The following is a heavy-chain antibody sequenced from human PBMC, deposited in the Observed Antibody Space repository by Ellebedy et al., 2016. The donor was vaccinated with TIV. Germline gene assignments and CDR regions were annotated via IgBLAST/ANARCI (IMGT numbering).Heavy chain of an antibody. J-gene: IGHJ4*02. D-gene: IGHD3-10*01. Sequence: AASVKVSCKVSGYIFTDYYIHWFRQATGQEFEWMGWINPNNGGTNYAQKFQDRVTMTRDTTISTVYMDLSRLTSDDTAVYYCTRGPSGGYFDYWGQGTLVPVSS. CDR2: INPNNGGT. V-gene: IGHV1-2*02. CDR3: TRGPSGGYFDY. CDR1: GYIFTDYY.